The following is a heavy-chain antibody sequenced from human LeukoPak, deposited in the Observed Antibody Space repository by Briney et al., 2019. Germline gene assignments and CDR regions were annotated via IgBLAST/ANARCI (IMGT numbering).Heavy chain of an antibody. Sequence: SETLSLTCTVSGGSISGYYWSWIRQPPGKGLEWIGFVHYSGSTHYNPSLKSRVTISVDTSKNQFSLKLSSVTAADTAVYYCARDRSGSYSLGVWGQGTLVTVSS. V-gene: IGHV4-59*01. CDR2: VHYSGST. CDR1: GGSISGYY. CDR3: ARDRSGSYSLGV. D-gene: IGHD1-26*01. J-gene: IGHJ4*02.